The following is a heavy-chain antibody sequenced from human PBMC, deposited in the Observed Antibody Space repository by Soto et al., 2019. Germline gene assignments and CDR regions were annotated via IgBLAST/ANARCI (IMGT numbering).Heavy chain of an antibody. V-gene: IGHV4-31*03. CDR2: IYYSGST. CDR1: GGSISSGGYY. J-gene: IGHJ4*02. CDR3: ARDHYYYYDSSGYEYFDY. D-gene: IGHD3-22*01. Sequence: SETLSLTCTVSGGSISSGGYYWSWIRQHPGKGLEWIGYIYYSGSTYYNPSLKSRVTISVDTSKNQFSLKLSSVTAADTAVYYCARDHYYYYDSSGYEYFDYWGQGTLVTVSS.